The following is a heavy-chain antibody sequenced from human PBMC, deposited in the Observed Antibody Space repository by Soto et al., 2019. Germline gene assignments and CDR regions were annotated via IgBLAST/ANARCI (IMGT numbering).Heavy chain of an antibody. CDR3: TRGGLEPFDF. D-gene: IGHD1-1*01. V-gene: IGHV3-74*01. CDR1: GFTFGKYW. J-gene: IGHJ4*02. Sequence: GGSLRLSCAASGFTFGKYWMHWVRQAPGKGLLWVSRINDYMTTINYADSVRGRFTISXXXTXXTXXLXXNXXTVEDTAVYYCTRGGLEPFDFWGQGVLVTVSS. CDR2: INDYMTTI.